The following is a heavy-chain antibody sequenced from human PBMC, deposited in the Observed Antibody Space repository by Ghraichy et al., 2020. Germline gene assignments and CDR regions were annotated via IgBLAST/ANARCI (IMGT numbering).Heavy chain of an antibody. CDR1: GGSISSSSYY. CDR3: AKNGRGGSELFDY. CDR2: IYYSGNT. Sequence: SETLSLTCTVSGGSISSSSYYWGWIRQPPGKGLEWIGSIYYSGNTYYNPSLKSRVTISVDTSKNQFSLKLSSVTAADTAVYYCAKNGRGGSELFDYWGQGTLVTVSS. D-gene: IGHD3-16*01. J-gene: IGHJ4*02. V-gene: IGHV4-39*01.